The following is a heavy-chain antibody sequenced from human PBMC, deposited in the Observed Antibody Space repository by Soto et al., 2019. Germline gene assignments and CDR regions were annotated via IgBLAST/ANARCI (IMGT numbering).Heavy chain of an antibody. CDR3: VRSKGGYSYGTPFDY. V-gene: IGHV3-9*01. Sequence: EVQLEESGGALVQPGRSLRLSCAASGFTFDDYAMHWVRQVLGKGLEWVSSISWNNGKIGYADSVKGRFTPSRDNAKNSLYLRMNSLRPEDTALYYCVRSKGGYSYGTPFDYWGQGTLVTVSS. J-gene: IGHJ4*02. CDR2: ISWNNGKI. CDR1: GFTFDDYA. D-gene: IGHD5-18*01.